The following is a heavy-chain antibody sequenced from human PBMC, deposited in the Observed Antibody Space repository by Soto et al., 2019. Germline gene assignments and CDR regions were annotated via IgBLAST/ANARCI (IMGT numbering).Heavy chain of an antibody. J-gene: IGHJ4*02. V-gene: IGHV3-30*18. CDR3: ANTYSSLDY. CDR2: ISYDGSNK. D-gene: IGHD6-6*01. CDR1: GFTFSSYG. Sequence: GGSLRLSCAASGFTFSSYGVHWVRQAPGKGLEWVAVISYDGSNKYYADSVKGRFTISRDNSKNTLYLQMNSLRAEDTAVYYCANTYSSLDYWGQGTLVTVSS.